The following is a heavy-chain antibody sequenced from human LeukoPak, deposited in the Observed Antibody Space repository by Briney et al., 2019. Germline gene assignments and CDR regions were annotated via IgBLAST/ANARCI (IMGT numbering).Heavy chain of an antibody. CDR3: ARVVYSNYGYYYYYMDV. V-gene: IGHV1-69*13. J-gene: IGHJ6*03. CDR2: IIPIFGTA. D-gene: IGHD4-11*01. CDR1: GGTFSSYA. Sequence: GASVKVSCKASGGTFSSYAISWVRQAPGQGLEWIGGIIPIFGTANYAQKFQGRVTITADESTSTAYMELSSLRSEDTAVYYCARVVYSNYGYYYYYMDVWGKGTTVTVSS.